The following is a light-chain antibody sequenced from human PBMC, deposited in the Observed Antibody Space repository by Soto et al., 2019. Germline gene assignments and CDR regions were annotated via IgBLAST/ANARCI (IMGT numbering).Light chain of an antibody. CDR3: SSYTSSSTWV. Sequence: QSALIQAASVSGSPGQSITISWTGTSSDIGSYNYVSWYQQHPGKAPKLIIYDVSSRPSGVSDRFAGSKSGNTASLTISGLQGEDGADYYCSSYTSSSTWVFGGGTNLTVL. CDR1: SSDIGSYNY. CDR2: DVS. J-gene: IGLJ3*02. V-gene: IGLV2-14*01.